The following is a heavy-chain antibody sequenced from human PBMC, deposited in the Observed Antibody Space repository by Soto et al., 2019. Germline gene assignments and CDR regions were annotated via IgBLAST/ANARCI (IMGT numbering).Heavy chain of an antibody. Sequence: SETLSLTCTVPGGSINSYFWSWIRQSPGKGLEWIGHIYYSGSTSYSPSLKSRVSISVDTSKNQFSLEVHSVTAADTAVYYCARAGTNMVQFDYWGQGTLVTSPQ. D-gene: IGHD3-10*01. V-gene: IGHV4-59*01. J-gene: IGHJ4*02. CDR3: ARAGTNMVQFDY. CDR1: GGSINSYF. CDR2: IYYSGST.